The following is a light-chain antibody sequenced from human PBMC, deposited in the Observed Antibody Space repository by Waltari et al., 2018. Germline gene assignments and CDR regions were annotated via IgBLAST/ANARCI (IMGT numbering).Light chain of an antibody. J-gene: IGKJ1*01. CDR2: AAS. CDR3: QQTYVAPPT. CDR1: QNIYTL. V-gene: IGKV1-39*01. Sequence: DVQMTQSPSSLSGSVGDWVTISSRASQNIYTLLNWYRQKPGTAPELLVYAASYRLSGGPSRFRGSGSGTDFTLTISSLQTEDFATYYCQQTYVAPPTFGQGTKVDI.